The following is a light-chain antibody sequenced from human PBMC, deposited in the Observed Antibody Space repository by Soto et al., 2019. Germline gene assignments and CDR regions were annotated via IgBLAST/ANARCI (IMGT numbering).Light chain of an antibody. CDR2: GAS. J-gene: IGKJ5*01. V-gene: IGKV3-20*01. CDR1: HSVNSH. Sequence: MMMTQSPATFSVSPGERVTLSCRTSHSVNSHVAWYQQTHGQAPRLLIYGASNRDTGIPDRFSGGRSGTDFTLALTRLEPEDFAVYYCQQYGSSPRTFGQGTRLEI. CDR3: QQYGSSPRT.